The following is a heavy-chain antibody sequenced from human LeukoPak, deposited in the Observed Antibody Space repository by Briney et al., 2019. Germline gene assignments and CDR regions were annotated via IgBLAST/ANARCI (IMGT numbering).Heavy chain of an antibody. CDR3: ARERRLYCSSTSCYEDFDY. CDR1: GFTFSTYW. Sequence: GGSLRLSCAASGFTFSTYWMHWIRRAPGKGLVWVSRINSDGSNTRNADSVKGRFTISRDNAKNTLYLQMNSLRAEDTGVYYCARERRLYCSSTSCYEDFDYWGQGTLVTVSS. D-gene: IGHD2-2*01. V-gene: IGHV3-74*01. J-gene: IGHJ4*02. CDR2: INSDGSNT.